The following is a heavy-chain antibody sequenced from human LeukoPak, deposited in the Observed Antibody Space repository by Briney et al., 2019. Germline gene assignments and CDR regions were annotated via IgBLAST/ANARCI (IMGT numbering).Heavy chain of an antibody. J-gene: IGHJ6*03. Sequence: GGSLRLSCAASGFTFSDYYMSWIRQAPGKGLEWVSYISSSGSTIYYADSVKGRFTISRDNAKNSLYLQMNSLRAEDTAVYYCARAVSPTETYYYMDVWGKGTTVTVSS. CDR3: ARAVSPTETYYYMDV. V-gene: IGHV3-11*01. CDR1: GFTFSDYY. CDR2: ISSSGSTI.